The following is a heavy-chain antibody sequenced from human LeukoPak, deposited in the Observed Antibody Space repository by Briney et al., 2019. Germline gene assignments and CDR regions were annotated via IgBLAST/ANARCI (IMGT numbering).Heavy chain of an antibody. V-gene: IGHV4-61*02. CDR3: ARELAGYGKLDY. Sequence: SQTLSLTCTVYGGSISIGSYFWSWIRQPAGKGLEWIGRIYTIGSTNYNPSLKSRVTISPDTSKNQFSLKLSSVTAADTAVYYCARELAGYGKLDYWGQGILVTVSS. CDR2: IYTIGST. D-gene: IGHD5-12*01. J-gene: IGHJ4*02. CDR1: GGSISIGSYF.